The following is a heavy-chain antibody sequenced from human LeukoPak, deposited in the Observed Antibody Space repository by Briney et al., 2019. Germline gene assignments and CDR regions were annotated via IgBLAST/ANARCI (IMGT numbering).Heavy chain of an antibody. CDR1: GFTFGDHA. CDR2: IRSKNYGCTT. V-gene: IGHV3-49*04. D-gene: IGHD1-1*01. Sequence: GGSLRLSCTTSGFTFGDHAMSWVRQAPGKGLEWVGFIRSKNYGCTTEYAASVEGRFTISRVDSISIAYLQMHSLKTQDKGVYYCARGTIPPWIHNAMDVWGPGTTVTVSS. J-gene: IGHJ6*01. CDR3: ARGTIPPWIHNAMDV.